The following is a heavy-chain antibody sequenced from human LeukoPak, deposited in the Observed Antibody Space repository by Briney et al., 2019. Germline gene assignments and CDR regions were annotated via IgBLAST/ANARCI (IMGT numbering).Heavy chain of an antibody. V-gene: IGHV1-18*01. D-gene: IGHD3-3*01. Sequence: ASVKVSSKASGYAFTSYGISWVRQAPGQGLEWMGWISAYNSNTNYAQKLQGRVTMTTDTSTSTAYMELRSLRSDDTAVYYCARGPPLRSGSRWFDPWGQGTLVTVSS. CDR3: ARGPPLRSGSRWFDP. CDR2: ISAYNSNT. CDR1: GYAFTSYG. J-gene: IGHJ5*02.